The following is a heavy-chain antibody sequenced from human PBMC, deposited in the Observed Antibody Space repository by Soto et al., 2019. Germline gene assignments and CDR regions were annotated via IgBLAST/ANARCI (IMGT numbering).Heavy chain of an antibody. CDR2: IYYSGST. D-gene: IGHD3-22*01. Sequence: SGTLSLTCTVSGGSISSGDYYWSWIRQTPGKGLEWIGYIYYSGSTYYNPSLKSRVTISVDTSKNQFSLKLSSVTAADTAVYYCARDRYGDYYDSSGYPTWGQGTLVTVSS. CDR1: GGSISSGDYY. V-gene: IGHV4-30-4*01. CDR3: ARDRYGDYYDSSGYPT. J-gene: IGHJ4*02.